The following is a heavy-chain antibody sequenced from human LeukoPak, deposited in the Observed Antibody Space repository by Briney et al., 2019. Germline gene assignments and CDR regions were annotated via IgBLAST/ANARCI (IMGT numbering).Heavy chain of an antibody. D-gene: IGHD3-22*01. CDR2: ISYDGSNK. V-gene: IGHV3-30*18. CDR1: GFTFSNYD. CDR3: AKGPDRSGYYSLDY. Sequence: SGGPLRLSCAASGFTFSNYDMHWVRQAPGKGLEWVAIISYDGSNKYFVDSVKGLFTISRDNSKNTLYLQMNSLRAEDTAVYYCAKGPDRSGYYSLDYWGQGTLVTVSS. J-gene: IGHJ4*02.